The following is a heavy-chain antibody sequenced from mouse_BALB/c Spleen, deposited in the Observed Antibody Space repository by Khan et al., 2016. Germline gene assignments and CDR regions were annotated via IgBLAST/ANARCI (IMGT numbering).Heavy chain of an antibody. J-gene: IGHJ4*01. CDR3: SRRRLLDHYYAVDY. CDR1: GYNFENYG. D-gene: IGHD3-1*01. V-gene: IGHV9-1*02. Sequence: QTQLVQSGPELKKPGATVKISCKASGYNFENYGMNWVKQAPGKGLEWMGWIKPYTGESTYAADFKGRFAFSLDASSSTAYLQLHNLKPEDMATYYCSRRRLLDHYYAVDYGGQGTAVTSSS. CDR2: IKPYTGES.